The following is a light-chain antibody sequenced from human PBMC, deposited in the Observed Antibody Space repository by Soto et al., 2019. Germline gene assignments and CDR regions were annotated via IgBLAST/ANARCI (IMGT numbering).Light chain of an antibody. CDR3: AAWDDSLSGSDA. CDR2: RNN. CDR1: SSNIGSNY. Sequence: SVLTQPPSASGTPGQRVTISCSGSSSNIGSNYVYWYQQLPGTAPKLLIYRNNQRPSGVPDRCSGSKSGTSASLAISGLRSEDEADYYCAAWDDSLSGSDAFGTGTKVTVL. V-gene: IGLV1-47*01. J-gene: IGLJ1*01.